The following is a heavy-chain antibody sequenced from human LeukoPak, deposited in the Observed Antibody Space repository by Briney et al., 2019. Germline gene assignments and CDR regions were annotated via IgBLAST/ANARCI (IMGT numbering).Heavy chain of an antibody. CDR2: IYYSGST. V-gene: IGHV4-61*01. J-gene: IGHJ3*02. D-gene: IGHD2-21*02. Sequence: PTATLSLTCTVSGGSVSSGSYYWSWIRQPPGKGLEWIGYIYYSGSTNYNPSLKSRVTISVDTSKNQFSLKLSSVTAADTAVYYCASKVTAIDAFDIWGQGTMVTVSS. CDR1: GGSVSSGSYY. CDR3: ASKVTAIDAFDI.